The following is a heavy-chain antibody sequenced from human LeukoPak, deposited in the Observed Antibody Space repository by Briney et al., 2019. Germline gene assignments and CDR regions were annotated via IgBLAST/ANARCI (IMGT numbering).Heavy chain of an antibody. CDR2: INHSGST. CDR1: GGSFSGYY. CDR3: ARGHGSHAFDI. J-gene: IGHJ3*02. Sequence: PSETLSLTCAVYGGSFSGYYWSWIRQPPGKGLEWIGEINHSGSTNYNPSHKSRVTISVDTSKNQFSLKLSSVTAADTAVYYCARGHGSHAFDIWGEGALASVSS. V-gene: IGHV4-34*01.